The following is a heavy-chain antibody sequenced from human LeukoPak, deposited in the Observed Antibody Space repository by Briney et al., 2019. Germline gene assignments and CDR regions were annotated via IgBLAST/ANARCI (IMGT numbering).Heavy chain of an antibody. CDR1: GGPIYSYY. J-gene: IGHJ6*03. D-gene: IGHD3-22*01. V-gene: IGHV4-4*07. CDR3: ARLRFYDSTGYSPGHYMDV. Sequence: KSSETLSLTCTVSGGPIYSYYWSWIRQTAGKGLEWMGRLYPGVSPNYNPSLKSRVTMSVDTSKKQFALKLNTVTAADTAVYYCARLRFYDSTGYSPGHYMDVWGKGTTVTVSS. CDR2: LYPGVSP.